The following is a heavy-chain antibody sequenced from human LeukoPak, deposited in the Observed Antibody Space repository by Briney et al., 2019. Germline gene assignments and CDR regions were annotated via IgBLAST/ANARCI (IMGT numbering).Heavy chain of an antibody. Sequence: PSETLSLTCTVSGGSISSYYWSWIRQPAGKGLEWIGRIYTSGSTNYNPSLKSRVTMSVDTSKNQFSLKLSSVTAADTAVYYCARGLGGGSGSYTATPYNWFDPWGQGTLVIVSS. CDR3: ARGLGGGSGSYTATPYNWFDP. CDR1: GGSISSYY. D-gene: IGHD3-10*01. CDR2: IYTSGST. J-gene: IGHJ5*02. V-gene: IGHV4-4*07.